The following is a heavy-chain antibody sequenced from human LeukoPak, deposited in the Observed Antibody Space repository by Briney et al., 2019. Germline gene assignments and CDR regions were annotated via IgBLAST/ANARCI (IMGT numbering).Heavy chain of an antibody. D-gene: IGHD3-16*01. CDR1: DFTFSSYD. CDR2: IYSGGST. CDR3: ARIPRTSDVGGGPYDY. J-gene: IGHJ4*02. Sequence: GRSLRLSCAASDFTFSSYDMHWVRQAPGKGLEWVSVIYSGGSTYYADSVKGRFTISRDNSKNTLYLQMNSLRAEDTAVYYCARIPRTSDVGGGPYDYWGQGTLVTVSS. V-gene: IGHV3-53*01.